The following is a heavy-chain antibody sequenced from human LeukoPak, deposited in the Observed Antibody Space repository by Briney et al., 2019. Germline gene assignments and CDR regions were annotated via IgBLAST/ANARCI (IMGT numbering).Heavy chain of an antibody. V-gene: IGHV3-21*01. J-gene: IGHJ3*02. D-gene: IGHD3-22*01. CDR2: ISSRSNYI. CDR1: GFTFSSYG. Sequence: GGSLRLSCAASGFTFSSYGMSWVRQAPGKGLEWVSSISSRSNYIYYPDSVKGRFTISRDNAKNSLYLQMNGLRAEDTAVYYCARDVAYYYESSGYYSLGFDIWGQGTMVTVSS. CDR3: ARDVAYYYESSGYYSLGFDI.